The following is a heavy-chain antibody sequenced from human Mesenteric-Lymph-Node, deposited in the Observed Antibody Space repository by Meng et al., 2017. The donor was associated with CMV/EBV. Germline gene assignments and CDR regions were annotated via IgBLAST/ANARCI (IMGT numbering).Heavy chain of an antibody. CDR1: GFTFSSYW. D-gene: IGHD3-10*02. CDR3: ARDRDITMWGGWLDP. V-gene: IGHV3-74*01. Sequence: GGSLRLSCAASGFTFSSYWMHWVRQAPGKGLVWVSRIKSDGSDRGYADSVKGRFTISRDNAKNTLYLHMNSLRVEDTAVYYCARDRDITMWGGWLDPWGQGTLVTVSS. CDR2: IKSDGSDR. J-gene: IGHJ5*02.